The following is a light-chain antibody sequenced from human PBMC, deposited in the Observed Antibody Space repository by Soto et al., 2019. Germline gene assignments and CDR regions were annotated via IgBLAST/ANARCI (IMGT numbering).Light chain of an antibody. V-gene: IGLV1-40*01. J-gene: IGLJ1*01. CDR1: SSNIGTGYD. CDR3: QSFDSSRFYV. CDR2: GNS. Sequence: VLTHPPSVSGAPGQRVTISCTGSSSNIGTGYDVHWYQQLPGTAPKLLIYGNSNRPSGVPDRFSGSKSGTSASLAITGLQAEDEADYYCQSFDSSRFYVFGTGTKVTVL.